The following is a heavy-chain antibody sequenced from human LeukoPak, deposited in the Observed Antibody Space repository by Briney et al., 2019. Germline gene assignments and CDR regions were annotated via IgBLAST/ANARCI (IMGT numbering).Heavy chain of an antibody. V-gene: IGHV3-20*01. CDR2: INWNGGST. J-gene: IGHJ5*02. D-gene: IGHD2-15*01. Sequence: PGGSLRLSCAASGFTFDDYGMSWVRQAPGKGLEWVSGINWNGGSTGYADSGRGRFTIARDNAKNSLYLQMNSLRAEDTALYHCARCSGGSCYSGWFDTWGQGTLVTVSS. CDR3: ARCSGGSCYSGWFDT. CDR1: GFTFDDYG.